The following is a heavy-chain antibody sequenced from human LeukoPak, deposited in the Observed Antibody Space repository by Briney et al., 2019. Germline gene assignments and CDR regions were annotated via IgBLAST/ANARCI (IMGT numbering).Heavy chain of an antibody. CDR1: GGSISSGGYY. V-gene: IGHV4-31*03. J-gene: IGHJ4*02. CDR3: ASGYSSSWYY. D-gene: IGHD6-13*01. CDR2: IYYSGST. Sequence: SETLSLTCTVSGGSISSGGYYWSWIRQHPGKGLEWIGYIYYSGSTYYNPSLKSRVTISLDTSKKQYSLKLNSVTAADTAVYYCASGYSSSWYYWGQGTLVTVSS.